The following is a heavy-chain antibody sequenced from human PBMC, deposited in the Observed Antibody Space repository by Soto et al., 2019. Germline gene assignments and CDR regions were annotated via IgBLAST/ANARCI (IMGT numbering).Heavy chain of an antibody. CDR3: ARHPKIAVAGHYYYYGMDV. J-gene: IGHJ6*02. V-gene: IGHV5-10-1*01. D-gene: IGHD6-19*01. CDR2: IDPSDSYT. CDR1: GYSFTSYW. Sequence: EFLKISFKGSGYSFTSYWISWVRQIPGKGLEWMGRIDPSDSYTNYSPSFQGHVTISADKSISTAYLQWSSLKASDTAMYYCARHPKIAVAGHYYYYGMDVWGQGTTVTVSS.